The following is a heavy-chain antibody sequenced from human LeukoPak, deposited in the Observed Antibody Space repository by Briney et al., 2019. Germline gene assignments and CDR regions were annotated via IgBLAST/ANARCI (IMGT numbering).Heavy chain of an antibody. V-gene: IGHV1-18*04. CDR2: ISAYNGNT. D-gene: IGHD3-10*01. J-gene: IGHJ5*02. CDR1: GYTFTGYY. CDR3: ARGMGYYGSGSYLWFDP. Sequence: ASVKVSCKASGYTFTGYYIHWVRQAPGQGLEWMGWISAYNGNTNYAQKLQGRVTMTTDTSTSTAYMELRSLRSDDTAVYYCARGMGYYGSGSYLWFDPWGQGTLVTVSS.